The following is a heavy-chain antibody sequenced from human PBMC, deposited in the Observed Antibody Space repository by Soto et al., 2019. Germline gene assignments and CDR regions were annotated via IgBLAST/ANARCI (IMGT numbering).Heavy chain of an antibody. CDR2: IIPIFGTA. V-gene: IGHV1-69*12. Sequence: QVQLVQSGAEVKKPGSSVKVSCKASGGTFSSYAISWVRQAPGQGLEWMGGIIPIFGTANYAQKFQGRVTITADESTRKDYMALSSLRSEDTAVYYCARVGPYYGGNSAQFDYWGQGTLVTVSS. J-gene: IGHJ4*02. CDR3: ARVGPYYGGNSAQFDY. D-gene: IGHD4-17*01. CDR1: GGTFSSYA.